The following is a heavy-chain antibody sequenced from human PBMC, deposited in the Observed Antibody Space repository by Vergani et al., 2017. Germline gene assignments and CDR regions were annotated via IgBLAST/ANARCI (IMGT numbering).Heavy chain of an antibody. CDR2: IIPIFGTA. V-gene: IGHV1-69*01. Sequence: QVQLVQSGAEVKKPGSSVKVSCKASGGTFSSYAISWVRQAPGQGLEWMGGIIPIFGTANYAQKFQGRVTITADESTSTAYMELSSLRSEDTAVYYCARVGGSSTIGAAKRTYNWFDPWGQGTLVTVSS. CDR3: ARVGGSSTIGAAKRTYNWFDP. J-gene: IGHJ5*02. D-gene: IGHD2-2*01. CDR1: GGTFSSYA.